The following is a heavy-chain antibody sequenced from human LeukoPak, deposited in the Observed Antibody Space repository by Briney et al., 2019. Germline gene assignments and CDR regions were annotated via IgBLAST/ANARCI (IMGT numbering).Heavy chain of an antibody. Sequence: PSETLSLTCTVSGGSISSYHWTWIRQPPGKGLEWFGYIYYTGNTNYNPSLKSRVTISIDTSKDQFSLSLSSMTAAYKAVYYCARVGRYYDSSGYSTDAFDVWGQGTMVTVSS. CDR2: IYYTGNT. CDR3: ARVGRYYDSSGYSTDAFDV. V-gene: IGHV4-59*01. CDR1: GGSISSYH. J-gene: IGHJ3*01. D-gene: IGHD3-22*01.